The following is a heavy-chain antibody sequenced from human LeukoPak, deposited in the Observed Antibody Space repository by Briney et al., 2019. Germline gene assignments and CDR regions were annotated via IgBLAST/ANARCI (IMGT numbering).Heavy chain of an antibody. CDR3: ARPPTAHSFDY. V-gene: IGHV4-34*01. Sequence: PSETLSLTCAVYGGSFSGYYWSWIRQPPGKGLEWIGEINHSGSTNYNPSLKSRVTISVDTSKNQFSLKLSSVTAADTAMYYCARPPTAHSFDYWGQGTLVTVSS. J-gene: IGHJ4*02. CDR2: INHSGST. CDR1: GGSFSGYY.